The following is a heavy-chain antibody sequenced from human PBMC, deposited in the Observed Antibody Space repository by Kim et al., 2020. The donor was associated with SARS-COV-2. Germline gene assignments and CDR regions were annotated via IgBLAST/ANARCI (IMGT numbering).Heavy chain of an antibody. V-gene: IGHV4-59*01. CDR3: ARGGRDGYNLH. Sequence: SETLSLTCTVSGGSISGYYWIWIRQPPGKGLEWIGYMYYSGTTNYNPSLKSRVTISVDTSKNQFSLSLSSVTAADTAMYYCARGGRDGYNLHWGQGTLVTVSS. CDR1: GGSISGYY. D-gene: IGHD5-12*01. CDR2: MYYSGTT. J-gene: IGHJ4*02.